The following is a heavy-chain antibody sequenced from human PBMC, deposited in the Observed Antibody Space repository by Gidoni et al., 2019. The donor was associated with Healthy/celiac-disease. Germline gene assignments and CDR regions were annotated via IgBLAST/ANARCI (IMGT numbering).Heavy chain of an antibody. CDR3: ARVREVTTGNWFDP. V-gene: IGHV4-30-4*01. CDR2: IYYSEST. D-gene: IGHD4-17*01. J-gene: IGHJ5*02. CDR1: CCSTSSGDYY. Sequence: QVQLQESGPGLVTPSHTLSLTCTVPCCSTSSGDYYWSWIRQPPGKGLEWIGYIYYSESTYYNPSLKSRVTISVDTSKNQFSLKLSSVTAADTAVYYCARVREVTTGNWFDPGGQRTLVTVSS.